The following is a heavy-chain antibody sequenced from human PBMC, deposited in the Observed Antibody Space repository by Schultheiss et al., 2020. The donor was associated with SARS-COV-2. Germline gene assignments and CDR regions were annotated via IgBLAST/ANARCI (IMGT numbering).Heavy chain of an antibody. CDR1: GFTFSSYA. J-gene: IGHJ4*02. V-gene: IGHV3-30-3*01. D-gene: IGHD2-15*01. CDR3: AKAPRQGYCSGGSCYPRTFDY. Sequence: SLKISCAASGFTFSSYAMHWVRQAPGKGLEWVAVISYDGSNKYYADSVKGRFTISRDNSKNTLYLQMNSLRAEDTAVYYCAKAPRQGYCSGGSCYPRTFDYWGQGTLVTVSS. CDR2: ISYDGSNK.